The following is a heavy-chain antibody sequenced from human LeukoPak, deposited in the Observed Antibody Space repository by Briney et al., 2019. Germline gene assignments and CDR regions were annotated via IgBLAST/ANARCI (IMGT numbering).Heavy chain of an antibody. J-gene: IGHJ6*02. D-gene: IGHD6-13*01. CDR2: TYYRSKWYN. V-gene: IGHV6-1*01. CDR1: GDSVSSNSAA. CDR3: AREGGYSSSWYNYYYYYGMDV. Sequence: SQTLSLTCAISGDSVSSNSAAWNWIRQSPSRGLEWLGRTYYRSKWYNDYAVSVKSRITINPDTSKNQFSLQLNPVTPEDTAVYYCAREGGYSSSWYNYYYYYGMDVWGQGTTVTVSS.